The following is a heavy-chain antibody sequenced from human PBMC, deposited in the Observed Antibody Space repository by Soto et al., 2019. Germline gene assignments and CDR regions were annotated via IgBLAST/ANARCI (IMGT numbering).Heavy chain of an antibody. V-gene: IGHV3-74*01. Sequence: EVQLVESGGGLVQPGGSLRLSCAASGFTFSSYWLHWVRQAPGKGLVWLSRINSDGSSTNYADSVKGRFTISRDNAKSTLYLQLHSVRAEDTAVYYCARKGAVAGFGYWGPGTLVTVSS. CDR2: INSDGSST. CDR3: ARKGAVAGFGY. D-gene: IGHD6-19*01. J-gene: IGHJ4*02. CDR1: GFTFSSYW.